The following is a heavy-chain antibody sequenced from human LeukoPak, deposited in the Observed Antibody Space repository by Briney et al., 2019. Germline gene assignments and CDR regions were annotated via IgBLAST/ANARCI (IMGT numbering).Heavy chain of an antibody. CDR3: AKDTGRYSYGYYFDY. D-gene: IGHD5-18*01. J-gene: IGHJ4*02. V-gene: IGHV3-9*03. CDR2: ISWNSGSI. Sequence: GGSLRLSCAASGFTFDDYAMHWVRQAPGKGLEWVSGISWNSGSIGYADSVKGRFTISRDNAKNSLYPQMNSLRAEDMALYYCAKDTGRYSYGYYFDYWGQGTLVTVSS. CDR1: GFTFDDYA.